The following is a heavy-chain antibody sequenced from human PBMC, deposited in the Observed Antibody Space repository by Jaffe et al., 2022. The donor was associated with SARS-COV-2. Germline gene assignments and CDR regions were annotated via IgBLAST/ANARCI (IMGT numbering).Heavy chain of an antibody. CDR3: TREGRLLNLDV. CDR1: GFTFGDYA. D-gene: IGHD3-10*01. J-gene: IGHJ6*02. V-gene: IGHV3-49*04. Sequence: EVQLVESGGGLVQPGRSLRLSCTASGFTFGDYAMSWVRQAPGKGLEWVGFIRSKAYGGTTEYAASVKGRFTISRDDSKSIAYLQMNSLKTEDTAVYYCTREGRLLNLDVWGQGTTVTVSS. CDR2: IRSKAYGGTT.